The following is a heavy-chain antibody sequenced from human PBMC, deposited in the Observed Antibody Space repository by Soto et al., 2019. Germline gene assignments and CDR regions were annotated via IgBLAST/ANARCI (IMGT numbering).Heavy chain of an antibody. CDR1: GFTVSSYG. CDR2: IWYDGSNK. J-gene: IGHJ4*02. CDR3: ARTASSAPYYFDY. Sequence: QVQLVESGGGVVQPGRSLRLSCAASGFTVSSYGMHWVRQAPGKGLEWVAVIWYDGSNKYYADSVKGRFTISRDNSKNTLYLQMNSLRAEDTAVYYCARTASSAPYYFDYWGQGTLVTVSS. V-gene: IGHV3-33*01. D-gene: IGHD2-21*02.